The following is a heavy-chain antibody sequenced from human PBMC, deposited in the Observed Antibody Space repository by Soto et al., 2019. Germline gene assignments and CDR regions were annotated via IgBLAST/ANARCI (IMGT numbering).Heavy chain of an antibody. Sequence: PGESLKISCSVSGYSFTSNWIAWVRQVPGKGLEWMGIVYPGDSDARYSPSFQGQVTMSADKSLSTAYLQWRTLKASDSAIYYCARLETAITRRSFDYWGQGTLVTAPQ. D-gene: IGHD2-21*02. CDR3: ARLETAITRRSFDY. CDR2: VYPGDSDA. J-gene: IGHJ4*02. V-gene: IGHV5-51*01. CDR1: GYSFTSNW.